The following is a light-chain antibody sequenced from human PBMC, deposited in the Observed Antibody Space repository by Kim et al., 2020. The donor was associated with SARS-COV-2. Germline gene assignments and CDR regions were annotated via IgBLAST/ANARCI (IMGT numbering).Light chain of an antibody. CDR1: QSVSSY. Sequence: PGERATLSCRASQSVSSYLAWYQQKPGKAPRLLIYDASNRATGIPARFSGSGSGTDFTLTISSLEREDFAVYYCQQRSNWPPGLFTFGPGTKVDIK. V-gene: IGKV3-11*01. J-gene: IGKJ3*01. CDR2: DAS. CDR3: QQRSNWPPGLFT.